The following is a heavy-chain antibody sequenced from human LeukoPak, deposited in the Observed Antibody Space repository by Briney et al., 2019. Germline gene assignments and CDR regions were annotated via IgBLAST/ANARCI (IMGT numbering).Heavy chain of an antibody. V-gene: IGHV4-61*08. CDR3: ARHHYGYHDAFDI. CDR1: GGSISSGDYY. CDR2: IYYSGST. D-gene: IGHD3-10*01. Sequence: PSETLSLTCTVSGGSISSGDYYWSWIRQPPGKGLEWIGYIYYSGSTNYNPSLKSRVTISADTSKNQFSLKLSSVTAADTAVYYCARHHYGYHDAFDIWGQGTMVTVSS. J-gene: IGHJ3*02.